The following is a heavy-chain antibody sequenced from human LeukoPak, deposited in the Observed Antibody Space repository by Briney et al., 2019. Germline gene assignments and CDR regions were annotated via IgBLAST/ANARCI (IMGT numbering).Heavy chain of an antibody. V-gene: IGHV4-59*08. CDR3: ASRVIEAARLSSDWFDP. J-gene: IGHJ5*02. D-gene: IGHD2/OR15-2a*01. CDR1: GGSISSYY. Sequence: SETLSLTCTVSGGSISSYYWSWIRQPPGKGLEWIGSISYSGSTNYNPSLQSRVTISIDTSKNQFSLELSSVTAADTAVYYCASRVIEAARLSSDWFDPWGQGTLVTVSS. CDR2: ISYSGST.